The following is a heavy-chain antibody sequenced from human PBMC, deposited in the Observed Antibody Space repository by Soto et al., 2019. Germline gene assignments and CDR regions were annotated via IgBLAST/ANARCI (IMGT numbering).Heavy chain of an antibody. CDR1: GYTFTYYH. V-gene: IGHV1-18*04. CDR3: ARDRIAAYYYDSSGLDV. CDR2: ISAYNGNT. D-gene: IGHD3-22*01. J-gene: IGHJ6*02. Sequence: ASVKVSCKTSGYTFTYYHIHWLRQAPGQGLEWMGWISAYNGNTNYAQKLQGRVTMTTDTSTSTAYMELRSLRSDDTAVYYCARDRIAAYYYDSSGLDVWGQGTTVTVSS.